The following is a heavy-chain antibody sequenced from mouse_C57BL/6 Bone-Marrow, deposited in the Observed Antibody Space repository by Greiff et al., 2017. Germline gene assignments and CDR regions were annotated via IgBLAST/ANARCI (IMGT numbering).Heavy chain of an antibody. V-gene: IGHV1-55*01. J-gene: IGHJ1*03. D-gene: IGHD2-5*01. CDR2: IYPGSGST. CDR3: ARPYYSNDWYFDV. Sequence: VQLQQPGAELVKPGASVTMSCKASGYTFTSYWITWVKQRPGQGLEWIGDIYPGSGSTNYNEKFKSKATLTVDTSSSTAYMQLSSLTAEDSAVYYCARPYYSNDWYFDVWGTGTTVTVSS. CDR1: GYTFTSYW.